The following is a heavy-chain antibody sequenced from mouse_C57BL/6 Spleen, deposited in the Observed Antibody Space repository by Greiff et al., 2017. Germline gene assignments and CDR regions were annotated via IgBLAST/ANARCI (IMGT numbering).Heavy chain of an antibody. CDR2: IDPSDSET. J-gene: IGHJ2*01. V-gene: IGHV1-52*01. CDR3: ARGGSHPLDY. CDR1: GYTFTSYW. Sequence: VQLQQPGAELVRPGSSVKLSCKASGYTFTSYWMHWVKQRPIQGLEWIGNIDPSDSETHYNQKFKDKATLTVAKSSSTAYMQLSSLTSEDSAVYYCARGGSHPLDYWGQGTTLTVSS.